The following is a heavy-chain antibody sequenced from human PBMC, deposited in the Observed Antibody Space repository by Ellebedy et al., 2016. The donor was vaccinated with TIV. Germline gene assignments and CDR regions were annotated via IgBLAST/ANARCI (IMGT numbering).Heavy chain of an antibody. V-gene: IGHV3-30-3*01. J-gene: IGHJ6*02. D-gene: IGHD2/OR15-2a*01. CDR1: GFTFSSYA. CDR3: ARSMSYYYYGMDV. CDR2: ISYDGSNK. Sequence: GESLKISCAVSGFTFSSYAMHWVRQAPGKGLEWVAVISYDGSNKYYADSVKGRFTISRDNSKNTLYLQMNSLRAEDTAVYYCARSMSYYYYGMDVWGQGTTVTVSS.